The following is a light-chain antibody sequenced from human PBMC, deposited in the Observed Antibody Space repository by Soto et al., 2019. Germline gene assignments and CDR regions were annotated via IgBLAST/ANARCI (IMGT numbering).Light chain of an antibody. J-gene: IGKJ5*01. CDR3: QQSYSTLIP. V-gene: IGKV1-5*03. CDR1: QSISSW. CDR2: RAS. Sequence: QMTQSPSTVSASVGDRVTLTCRASQSISSWLAWYQQKPGKAPKLLIYRASILESGVPSRFTGRGSGTEFTLTISSLQPEDFATYYCQQSYSTLIPFGQGTRLEIK.